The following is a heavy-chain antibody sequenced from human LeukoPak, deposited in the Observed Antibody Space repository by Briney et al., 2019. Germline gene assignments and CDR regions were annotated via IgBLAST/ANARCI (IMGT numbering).Heavy chain of an antibody. J-gene: IGHJ5*02. V-gene: IGHV1-69*05. CDR3: ARAHLAHCSSTSCYSRWFDP. Sequence: SVKVSCKASGGTFSSYAISWVRQAPGQGLEWMGGIIPIFGTANYAQKFQGRVTMTRDTSTSTVYMELSSLRSEDTAVYYCARAHLAHCSSTSCYSRWFDPWGQGTLVTVSS. CDR1: GGTFSSYA. D-gene: IGHD2-2*01. CDR2: IIPIFGTA.